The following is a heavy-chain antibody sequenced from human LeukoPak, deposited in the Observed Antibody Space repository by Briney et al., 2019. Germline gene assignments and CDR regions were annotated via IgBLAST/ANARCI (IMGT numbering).Heavy chain of an antibody. Sequence: GGSLRLSCVASGFTFSSYWMTWVRQAPGKGLEWVANIKTDGSQIYYVDSVKGRFTISRDNAKNSLYLQMNSLRAEDTAVYYCARGVGGGYQGSYYYWGQGTLVTVSS. CDR3: ARGVGGGYQGSYYY. D-gene: IGHD5-24*01. CDR2: IKTDGSQI. J-gene: IGHJ4*02. CDR1: GFTFSSYW. V-gene: IGHV3-7*01.